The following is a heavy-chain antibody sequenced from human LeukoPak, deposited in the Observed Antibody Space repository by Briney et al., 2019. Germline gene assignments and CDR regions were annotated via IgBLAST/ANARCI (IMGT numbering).Heavy chain of an antibody. V-gene: IGHV4-39*07. D-gene: IGHD5-18*01. CDR2: IYYSGST. J-gene: IGHJ4*02. Sequence: SETLSLTCTVSGGSISSSSYYWGWIRQPPGKGLEWIGSIYYSGSTYYNPSLKSRVTISVDTSKNQFSLKLSSVTAADTAVYYCARVGYSYGPDLDYWGQGTLVTVSS. CDR1: GGSISSSSYY. CDR3: ARVGYSYGPDLDY.